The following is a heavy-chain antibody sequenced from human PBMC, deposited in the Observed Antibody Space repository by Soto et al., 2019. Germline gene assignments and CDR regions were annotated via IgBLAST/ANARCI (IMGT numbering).Heavy chain of an antibody. CDR3: AKDEGDYTFGY. V-gene: IGHV3-23*01. CDR2: ISGSGSST. Sequence: GGSLRLSCAASGFTFSSYAMSWVRQAPGKGLEWVSAISGSGSSTYYADSVKGRFTISRDNSKNTLYLQMNSLRAEDTAVYYCAKDEGDYTFGYWGQGTLVTVSS. CDR1: GFTFSSYA. D-gene: IGHD4-17*01. J-gene: IGHJ4*02.